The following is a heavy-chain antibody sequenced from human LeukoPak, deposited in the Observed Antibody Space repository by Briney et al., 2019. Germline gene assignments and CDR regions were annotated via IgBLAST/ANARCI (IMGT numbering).Heavy chain of an antibody. CDR2: ISGSGGST. V-gene: IGHV3-23*01. J-gene: IGHJ3*02. CDR1: GFTFSSYA. Sequence: PGGSLRLSCAASGFTFSSYAMSWVRQAPGKGLEWVSAISGSGGSTYYADSVKGRFTISRDNSKNTLYLQMNSLRAEDTAVYYCANTPFYCGGDCYESLDAFDIWGQGTMVTVSS. CDR3: ANTPFYCGGDCYESLDAFDI. D-gene: IGHD2-21*02.